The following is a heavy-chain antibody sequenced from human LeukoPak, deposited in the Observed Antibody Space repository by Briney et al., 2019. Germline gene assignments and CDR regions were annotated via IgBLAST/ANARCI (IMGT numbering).Heavy chain of an antibody. V-gene: IGHV3-23*01. CDR1: GFTFSSYG. CDR3: AKMGRTFGGVIAIGQIFDY. J-gene: IGHJ4*02. CDR2: ISGSGGST. D-gene: IGHD3-16*02. Sequence: GGTLRLSCAASGFTFSSYGMSWVRQAPGKGLEWVSAISGSGGSTYYADSVKGRFTISRDNSKNTLYLQMNSLRAEDTAVYYCAKMGRTFGGVIAIGQIFDYWGQGTLVTVSS.